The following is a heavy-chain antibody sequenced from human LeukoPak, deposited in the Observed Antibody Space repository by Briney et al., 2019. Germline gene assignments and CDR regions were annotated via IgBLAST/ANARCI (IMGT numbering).Heavy chain of an antibody. CDR3: AKKGYYDGSGYYMYYFDH. V-gene: IGHV3-23*01. CDR2: ISGSGGTA. J-gene: IGHJ4*02. D-gene: IGHD3-22*01. Sequence: GGSLRLSCAASGFTFSIYATSWVRQAPGKGLEWVSAISGSGGTAYYADSVKGRFTISRDNSKNTLYLQMNSLRAEDTAVYYCAKKGYYDGSGYYMYYFDHWGQGTLVTVSS. CDR1: GFTFSIYA.